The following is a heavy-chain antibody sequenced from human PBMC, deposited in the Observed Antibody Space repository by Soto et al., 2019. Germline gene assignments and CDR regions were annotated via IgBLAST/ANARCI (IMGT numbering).Heavy chain of an antibody. D-gene: IGHD6-13*01. CDR1: GYSFTSYW. J-gene: IGHJ6*03. Sequence: GESLKISCKGSGYSFTSYWIGRVRQMPGKGLEWMGIIYPGDSDARYSPSFQGQVTISADKSISTAYLQWSSLKASDTAMYYCARGHTAAAPVFYYYMDVWGKGTTVTVSS. CDR2: IYPGDSDA. CDR3: ARGHTAAAPVFYYYMDV. V-gene: IGHV5-51*01.